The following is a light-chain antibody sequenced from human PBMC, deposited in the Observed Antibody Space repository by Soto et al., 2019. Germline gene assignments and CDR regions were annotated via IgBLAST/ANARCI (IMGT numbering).Light chain of an antibody. J-gene: IGKJ4*01. V-gene: IGKV3-20*01. CDR2: GAS. Sequence: EIVLTQSPGTLSLSPGERATLSCRASQSVSSSYLAWYQQKPGQAPRLLIYGASSRATGIPDRFSGSGFGTDFTLTISRLEPEDFAVYYCQQYGSSPATFGGGTKVEMK. CDR1: QSVSSSY. CDR3: QQYGSSPAT.